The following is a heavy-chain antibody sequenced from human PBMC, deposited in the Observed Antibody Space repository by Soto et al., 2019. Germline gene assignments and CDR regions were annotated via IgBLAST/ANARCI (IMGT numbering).Heavy chain of an antibody. Sequence: PSETLSLTCTVSGGSISSGDYYWSWIRQPPGKGLEWIGYIYYSGSTYYNPSLKSRVTISVDTSKNQFSLKLSSVTAADTAVYYCARGPPIGDFWSGYYRHNWLDPWGQGTLVTVSS. CDR3: ARGPPIGDFWSGYYRHNWLDP. V-gene: IGHV4-30-4*01. CDR1: GGSISSGDYY. J-gene: IGHJ5*02. D-gene: IGHD3-3*01. CDR2: IYYSGST.